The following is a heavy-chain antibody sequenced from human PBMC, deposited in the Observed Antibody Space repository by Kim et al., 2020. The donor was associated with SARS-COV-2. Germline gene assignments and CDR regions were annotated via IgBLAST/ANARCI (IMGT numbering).Heavy chain of an antibody. D-gene: IGHD6-19*01. Sequence: NPALKSRVTISVDTSKNQFSLKLSSVTAADTAVYYCASSKMVAVAGSFDYWGQGTLVTVSS. V-gene: IGHV4-59*01. CDR3: ASSKMVAVAGSFDY. J-gene: IGHJ4*02.